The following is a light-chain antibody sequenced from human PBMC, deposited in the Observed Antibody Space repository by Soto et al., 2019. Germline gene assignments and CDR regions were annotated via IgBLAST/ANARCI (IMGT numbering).Light chain of an antibody. CDR3: QEYNDWSPLT. Sequence: EIVMTQSPATLSVSPGERATLSCRASQSVNNNLAWYQQKPGRAPRLLIYGASTRATGVPARFTASGSGTEFPLSISSVQSEDFGIYFCQEYNDWSPLTFGGGTKVEIK. J-gene: IGKJ4*01. CDR1: QSVNNN. CDR2: GAS. V-gene: IGKV3-15*01.